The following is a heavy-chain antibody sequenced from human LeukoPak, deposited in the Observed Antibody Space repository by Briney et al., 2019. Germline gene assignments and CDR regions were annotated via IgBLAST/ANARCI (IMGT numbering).Heavy chain of an antibody. CDR3: ARHSGAVRTDFDY. CDR1: GGSITSSSYY. V-gene: IGHV4-39*01. D-gene: IGHD3-16*01. CDR2: IYYSGST. J-gene: IGHJ4*02. Sequence: SETLSVTCIVSGGSITSSSYYWGWIRQPPGQGLEWIGSIYYSGSTYYNPSLKSRVTILVDTSENQFSLKVSSVTAADTAVYFCARHSGAVRTDFDYWGQGALVTVSS.